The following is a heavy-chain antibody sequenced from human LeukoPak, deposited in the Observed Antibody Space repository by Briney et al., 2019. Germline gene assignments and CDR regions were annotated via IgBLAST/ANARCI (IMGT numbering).Heavy chain of an antibody. J-gene: IGHJ4*02. Sequence: SETLSLTCTVSGGSISSYYWSWIRQPPGKGLEWIGYIYYSGSTNYNPSLKSRVTISVDTSKNQFSLKLSSVTAADTAVYYCARHVITAMVYFDYWGQGTLVTVSS. CDR3: ARHVITAMVYFDY. CDR2: IYYSGST. V-gene: IGHV4-59*08. CDR1: GGSISSYY. D-gene: IGHD5-18*01.